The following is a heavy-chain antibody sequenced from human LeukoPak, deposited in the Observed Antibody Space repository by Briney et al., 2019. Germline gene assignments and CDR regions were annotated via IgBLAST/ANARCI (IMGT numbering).Heavy chain of an antibody. J-gene: IGHJ4*02. CDR1: GFTFSNYA. CDR2: ISGGGDRT. Sequence: GGSLRLSCAASGFTFSNYAMNWVRQAPGKGLEWVSTISGGGDRTYYAESVKGRFTISRDNSKNTLYLQMNSLRAEDTAVYYCAKDTYRYYGSASHADFFDYWGLGTLVTVSS. V-gene: IGHV3-23*01. CDR3: AKDTYRYYGSASHADFFDY. D-gene: IGHD3-10*01.